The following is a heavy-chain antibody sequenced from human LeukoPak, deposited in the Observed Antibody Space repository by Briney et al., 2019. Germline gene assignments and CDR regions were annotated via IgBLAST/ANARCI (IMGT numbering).Heavy chain of an antibody. CDR2: IYSGGST. V-gene: IGHV3-53*01. Sequence: GGSLRLSCAASGFIVSSNYMSWVRRAPGKGLEWVSVIYSGGSTYYADSVKGRFTISRDNSKNTLYLQMNTLRAEDTAVYYCARGRSASYYYGMDVWGQGTTVTVSS. D-gene: IGHD3-3*01. CDR1: GFIVSSNY. CDR3: ARGRSASYYYGMDV. J-gene: IGHJ6*02.